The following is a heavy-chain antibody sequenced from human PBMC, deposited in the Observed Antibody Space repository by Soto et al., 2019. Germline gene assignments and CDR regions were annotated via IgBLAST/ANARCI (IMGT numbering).Heavy chain of an antibody. J-gene: IGHJ4*02. CDR1: GGSFSGYY. CDR3: ARAGYSSWYPMGNY. V-gene: IGHV4-34*01. D-gene: IGHD6-13*01. Sequence: QVQLQQWGAGLLKPSETLSLTCAVYGGSFSGYYWSWIRQPPGKGLEWIGEINHSGSTNYNPSLKSRVPISVDTSKNQFSLKLSSVTAADTAVYYCARAGYSSWYPMGNYWGQGTLVTVSS. CDR2: INHSGST.